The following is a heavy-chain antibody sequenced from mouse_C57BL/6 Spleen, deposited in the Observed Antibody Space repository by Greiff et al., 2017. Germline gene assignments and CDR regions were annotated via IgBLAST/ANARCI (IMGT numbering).Heavy chain of an antibody. J-gene: IGHJ4*01. Sequence: VQLKQSGPELVKPGASVKMSCKASGYTFTDYNMHWVKQSHGKSLEWIGYINPNNGGTSYNQKFKGKATLTVNKSSSTAYMELRSLTSEDSAVYYCGKRGIYDGYFYAMDYWGQGTSVTVSS. CDR1: GYTFTDYN. CDR2: INPNNGGT. D-gene: IGHD2-3*01. V-gene: IGHV1-22*01. CDR3: GKRGIYDGYFYAMDY.